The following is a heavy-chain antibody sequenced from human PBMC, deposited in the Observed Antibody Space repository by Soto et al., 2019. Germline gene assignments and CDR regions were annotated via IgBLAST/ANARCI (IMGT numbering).Heavy chain of an antibody. J-gene: IGHJ5*02. CDR2: MNPNSGNT. Sequence: QVQLVQSGAEVKKPGASVKVSCKASGYTFTSYDINWVRQATGQGLEWMGWMNPNSGNTGYAQKCQGXVXXXRXXSISTAYMELSSLRSEDTAVYYCARAGQVGNWFDPWGQGTLVTVSS. CDR3: ARAGQVGNWFDP. D-gene: IGHD6-19*01. CDR1: GYTFTSYD. V-gene: IGHV1-8*01.